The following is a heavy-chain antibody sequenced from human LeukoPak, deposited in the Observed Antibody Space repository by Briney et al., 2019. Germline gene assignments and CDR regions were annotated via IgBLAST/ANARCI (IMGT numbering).Heavy chain of an antibody. Sequence: AGGSLRLSCAASGFTFSSYSMNWVRQAPGKGLEWVSSISSSSSYIYYADSVKGRFTISRDNAKNSLYLQMNSLRAEDTAVYYCAGDDYGDFSDYWGQGTLVTVSS. J-gene: IGHJ4*02. V-gene: IGHV3-21*01. CDR2: ISSSSSYI. D-gene: IGHD4-17*01. CDR1: GFTFSSYS. CDR3: AGDDYGDFSDY.